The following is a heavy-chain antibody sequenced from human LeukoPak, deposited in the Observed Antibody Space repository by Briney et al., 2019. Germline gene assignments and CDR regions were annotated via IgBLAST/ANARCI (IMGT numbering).Heavy chain of an antibody. Sequence: SVKVSCKASGYTFTGYYMHWVRQAPGPGLEWIGGIIPIFGTANYAQKFQGRVTITANESTSTAYMELSSLRSEDTAVYYCAREPYVWGSYRYPDYWGQGTLVTVSS. D-gene: IGHD3-16*02. V-gene: IGHV1-69*13. CDR2: IIPIFGTA. CDR1: GYTFTGYY. CDR3: AREPYVWGSYRYPDY. J-gene: IGHJ4*02.